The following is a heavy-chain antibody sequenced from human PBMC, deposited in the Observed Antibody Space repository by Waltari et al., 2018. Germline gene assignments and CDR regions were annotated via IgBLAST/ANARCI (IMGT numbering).Heavy chain of an antibody. J-gene: IGHJ4*02. CDR3: ARDGYYYDSSGYSAFDY. Sequence: QVQLVQSGAEVKKPGSSVKVSCKASGGTFSSYAISWVRQAPGQGLEWMGGIIPIFGTANYAQKCQGRVTITTDESTSTAYMELSSLRSEDTAVYYCARDGYYYDSSGYSAFDYWGQGTLVTVSS. CDR2: IIPIFGTA. V-gene: IGHV1-69*05. CDR1: GGTFSSYA. D-gene: IGHD3-22*01.